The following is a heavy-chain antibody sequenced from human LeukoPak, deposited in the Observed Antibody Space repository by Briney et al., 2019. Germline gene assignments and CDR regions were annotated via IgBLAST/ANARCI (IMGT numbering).Heavy chain of an antibody. D-gene: IGHD3-10*01. V-gene: IGHV3-53*05. CDR1: GFTVSSNY. CDR2: INTGGTT. CDR3: ARVGAFTSYGFDL. J-gene: IGHJ3*01. Sequence: PGGSLRLSCAASGFTVSSNYMTWVRQAPGKGLEWVSLINTGGTTSYVDSVKGRFTISRDSSKSTLYLQMNTLRAEDTAVYYCARVGAFTSYGFDLWGQGTMVTVSS.